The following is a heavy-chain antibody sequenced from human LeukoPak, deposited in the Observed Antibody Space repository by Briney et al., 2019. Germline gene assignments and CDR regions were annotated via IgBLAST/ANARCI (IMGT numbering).Heavy chain of an antibody. V-gene: IGHV3-23*01. J-gene: IGHJ4*02. Sequence: GGFLRLSCAASGFTFSNYAMSWVRQAPGKGLEWISAASGSGDRTYYAGSVKGRFTISRDNSKNIVYLRMNSLRAEDTAVYFCANSRGYGSGNLWGQGTLVTVSS. CDR3: ANSRGYGSGNL. CDR1: GFTFSNYA. CDR2: ASGSGDRT. D-gene: IGHD3-10*01.